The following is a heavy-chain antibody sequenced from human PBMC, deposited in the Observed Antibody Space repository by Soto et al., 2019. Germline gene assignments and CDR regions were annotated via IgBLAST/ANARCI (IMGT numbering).Heavy chain of an antibody. D-gene: IGHD1-1*01. CDR1: GAAISGFY. Sequence: PSETLSLTCTVSGAAISGFYWSLMRKSAGKGLEWIGRIYATGTTDYNPSLKSRVMMSVDTSKKQFSLKLRSVTAADTAVYYCVRDGTKTLWDWFDPWGQGIPVSVS. V-gene: IGHV4-4*07. CDR3: VRDGTKTLWDWFDP. J-gene: IGHJ5*02. CDR2: IYATGTT.